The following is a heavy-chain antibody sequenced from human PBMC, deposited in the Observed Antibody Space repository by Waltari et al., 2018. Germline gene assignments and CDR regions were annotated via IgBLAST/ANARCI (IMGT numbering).Heavy chain of an antibody. V-gene: IGHV3-30*18. Sequence: QVQLVESGGGVVQPGRSLRLSCAASVFTYSRYGMHWVTRAPVKGLEWVAVISYDGSNKYYADSVKGRFTISRDNSKNTLYLQMNSLRAEDTAVYYCAKDRDYYDSSGYLTYWGQGTLVTVSS. CDR2: ISYDGSNK. CDR1: VFTYSRYG. J-gene: IGHJ4*02. CDR3: AKDRDYYDSSGYLTY. D-gene: IGHD3-22*01.